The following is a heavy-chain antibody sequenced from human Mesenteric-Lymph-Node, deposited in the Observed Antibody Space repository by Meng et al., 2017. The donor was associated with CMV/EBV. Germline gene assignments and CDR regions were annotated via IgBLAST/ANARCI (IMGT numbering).Heavy chain of an antibody. J-gene: IGHJ4*02. Sequence: SETLSLTCTVSGGSISSSSYYWGWIRQPPGKGLEWIGSIYYTGSTYYNPSLKTRVTISVDTSKNQFSLKLSSVTAADTAVYYCARQGLGSIDYWGQGTLVTVSS. CDR3: ARQGLGSIDY. D-gene: IGHD2-15*01. CDR2: IYYTGST. CDR1: GGSISSSSYY. V-gene: IGHV4-39*01.